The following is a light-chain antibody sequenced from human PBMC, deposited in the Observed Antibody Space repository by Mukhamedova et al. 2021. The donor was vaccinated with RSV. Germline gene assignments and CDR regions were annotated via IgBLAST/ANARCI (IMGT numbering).Light chain of an antibody. V-gene: IGKV3-11*01. CDR1: QSVSSY. J-gene: IGKJ4*01. CDR2: DAS. Sequence: RASQSVSSYLAWYQQKPGQAPSLLIYDASKRATGIPARFSGSGSGTDFTLTISSLEPEDFAVYYCQQRSSWPPKLTFGGGTKVE. CDR3: QQRSSWPPKLT.